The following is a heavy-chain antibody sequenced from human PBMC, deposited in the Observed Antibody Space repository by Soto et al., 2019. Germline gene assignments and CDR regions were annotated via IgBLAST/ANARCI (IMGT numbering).Heavy chain of an antibody. CDR3: ARDPVYSGYDSNDRFDY. D-gene: IGHD5-12*01. CDR1: GYTFTSYY. J-gene: IGHJ4*02. Sequence: ASVKVSCKASGYTFTSYYMHWVRQAPGQGLEWMGIINPSGGSTSYAQKFQGRVTMTRDTSTSTVYMELSSLRSEDTAVYYCARDPVYSGYDSNDRFDYWGQGTLVTVSS. CDR2: INPSGGST. V-gene: IGHV1-46*01.